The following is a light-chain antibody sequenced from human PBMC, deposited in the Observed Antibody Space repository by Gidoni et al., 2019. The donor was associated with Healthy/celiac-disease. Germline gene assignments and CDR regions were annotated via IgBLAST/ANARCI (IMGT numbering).Light chain of an antibody. V-gene: IGKV3-11*01. Sequence: DIVLTQSPATLSLSPGERATLSCRASQSVSSYLAWYQQKPGQAPRLLIYDASNRATGLPARCSGSGSGTDFTLTISSLEPEDFAVYYCQQRSNWPPITVGQGTRLEIK. CDR3: QQRSNWPPIT. CDR2: DAS. CDR1: QSVSSY. J-gene: IGKJ5*01.